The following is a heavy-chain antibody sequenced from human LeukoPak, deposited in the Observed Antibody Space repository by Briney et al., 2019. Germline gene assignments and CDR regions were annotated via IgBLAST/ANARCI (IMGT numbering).Heavy chain of an antibody. Sequence: ASVKVSCKASGGTFSSYAISWVRQAPGQGLEWMGGIIPIFGTANYAQKFQGRVTITADESTSTAYMELSSLRSEDTAVYYCAGEDIVVVPATRVVYWGQGTLVTVSS. CDR2: IIPIFGTA. J-gene: IGHJ4*02. CDR1: GGTFSSYA. CDR3: AGEDIVVVPATRVVY. V-gene: IGHV1-69*13. D-gene: IGHD2-2*01.